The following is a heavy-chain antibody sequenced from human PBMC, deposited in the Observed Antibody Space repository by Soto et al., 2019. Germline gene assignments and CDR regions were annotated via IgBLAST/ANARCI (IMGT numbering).Heavy chain of an antibody. V-gene: IGHV3-74*01. CDR2: INSDGSST. Sequence: GGSLRLSCAASGFTFSSYWMHWVRQAAGKGLVWVSRINSDGSSTSYADSVKGRFTISRDNAKNTLYLQMNSLSAEDPAVYYCAREYSSGWYEVDYWGQGTLVTVSS. D-gene: IGHD6-19*01. CDR1: GFTFSSYW. CDR3: AREYSSGWYEVDY. J-gene: IGHJ4*02.